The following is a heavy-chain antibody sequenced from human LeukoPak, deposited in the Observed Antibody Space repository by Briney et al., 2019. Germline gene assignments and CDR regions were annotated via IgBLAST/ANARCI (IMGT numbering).Heavy chain of an antibody. D-gene: IGHD3-16*02. CDR2: INPNSGGT. Sequence: ASVKVSCKASGYTFTGYYMHWVRQAPGQGLEWMGWINPNSGGTNYAQKFQGRVTMTRDTSISTAYMELSRLRSDNTAVYYCARITFGGVIVPGYWGQGTLVTVSS. V-gene: IGHV1-2*02. CDR3: ARITFGGVIVPGY. CDR1: GYTFTGYY. J-gene: IGHJ4*02.